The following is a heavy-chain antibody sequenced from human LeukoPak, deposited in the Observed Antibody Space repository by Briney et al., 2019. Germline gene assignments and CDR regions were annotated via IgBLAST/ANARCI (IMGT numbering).Heavy chain of an antibody. J-gene: IGHJ6*03. CDR3: ARDPRFWEDYYYYYMDV. V-gene: IGHV3-48*01. Sequence: GGSLRLSCAASGFTFSSYSMNCVRQAPGKGLEWVSYISSSSSTIYYADSVKGRFTIYRDNAKNSLYLQMNSLRAEDTAVYYCARDPRFWEDYYYYYMDVWGKGTTVTVSS. CDR2: ISSSSSTI. D-gene: IGHD3-3*01. CDR1: GFTFSSYS.